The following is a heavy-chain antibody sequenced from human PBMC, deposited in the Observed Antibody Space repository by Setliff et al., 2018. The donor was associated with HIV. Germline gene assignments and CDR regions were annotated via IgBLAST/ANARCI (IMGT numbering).Heavy chain of an antibody. CDR2: INPSGGST. D-gene: IGHD6-6*01. J-gene: IGHJ4*02. CDR1: GYTFTSYY. CDR3: ARDRGGAAREYYFDY. Sequence: VKVSCKASGYTFTSYYMHWVRQAPGQGLEWMGIINPSGGSTSYAQKFQGRVTMTRDTSTSTVYMELSSLRSEDTAVYYCARDRGGAAREYYFDYWGQGTLVTVSS. V-gene: IGHV1-46*01.